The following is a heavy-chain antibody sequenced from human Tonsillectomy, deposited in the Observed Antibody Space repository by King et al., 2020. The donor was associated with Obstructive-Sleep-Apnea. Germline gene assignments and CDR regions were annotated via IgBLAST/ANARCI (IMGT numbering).Heavy chain of an antibody. CDR1: GFTFSNYT. J-gene: IGHJ4*02. CDR3: ARERGSDSTGASYFAY. CDR2: LSYDGRNK. Sequence: VQLVESGGGVVQPVRSLRLSCAASGFTFSNYTMHWGLQAPGTGLEWVAVLSYDGRNKNYADSVKGRFSISRDNSKNTPYLQMNSLRAEDTAVYYCARERGSDSTGASYFAYWGQGTLVTVSS. D-gene: IGHD3-22*01. V-gene: IGHV3-30*04.